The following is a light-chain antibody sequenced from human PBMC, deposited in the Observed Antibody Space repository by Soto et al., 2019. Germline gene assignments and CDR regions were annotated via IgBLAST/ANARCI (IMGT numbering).Light chain of an antibody. CDR1: SSNIGAGYD. CDR3: QSYDSSLSAPV. Sequence: QSVLTQPPSVSGAPGQRVTISCTGSSSNIGAGYDVHWYQQLPGTAPKLLIYGNSNRPSGVPDRFSGSKSGTSASLAITGLQAEDEADYYGQSYDSSLSAPVFGTGTTVTVL. V-gene: IGLV1-40*01. J-gene: IGLJ1*01. CDR2: GNS.